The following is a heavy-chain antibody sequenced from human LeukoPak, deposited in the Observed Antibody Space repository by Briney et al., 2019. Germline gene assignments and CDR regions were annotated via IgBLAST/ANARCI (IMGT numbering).Heavy chain of an antibody. V-gene: IGHV1-2*02. D-gene: IGHD2-2*01. CDR2: INPNSGGT. Sequence: ASVKVSCKASGYTFTGYYMHWVRQAPGQGLEWMGWINPNSGGTNHAQKFQGRVTMTRDTSISTAYMELSRLRSDDTAVYYCARGGRWLGYCSSTSCPLGDWFDPWGQGTLVTVSS. J-gene: IGHJ5*02. CDR1: GYTFTGYY. CDR3: ARGGRWLGYCSSTSCPLGDWFDP.